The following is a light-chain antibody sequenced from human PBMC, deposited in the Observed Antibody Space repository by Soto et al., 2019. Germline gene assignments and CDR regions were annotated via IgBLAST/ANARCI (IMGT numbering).Light chain of an antibody. CDR2: DVT. Sequence: QSVLTQPPSASGSPGQSVTISCTGTSSDIGGYNYVSWYQHHPGKVPQLIIYDVTKRPSGVPDRFSGSKSGNTASLTISGLQVEDEADYYCCSYAGTYTWIFGGGTKVTVL. J-gene: IGLJ2*01. CDR3: CSYAGTYTWI. V-gene: IGLV2-11*01. CDR1: SSDIGGYNY.